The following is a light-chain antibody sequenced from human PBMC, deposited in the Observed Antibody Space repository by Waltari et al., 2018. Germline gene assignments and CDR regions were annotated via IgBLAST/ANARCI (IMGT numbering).Light chain of an antibody. CDR2: RAS. Sequence: DIQMTQSPSTLSASVGDRVTITCRANQSSTNWLAWYQQKPGKAPKLLIYRASNLESGVPSRFSVSGSGTEVTLTISSLQPDDFATYYCQQYDNYWTFGQGTKVEIK. CDR1: QSSTNW. J-gene: IGKJ1*01. V-gene: IGKV1-5*03. CDR3: QQYDNYWT.